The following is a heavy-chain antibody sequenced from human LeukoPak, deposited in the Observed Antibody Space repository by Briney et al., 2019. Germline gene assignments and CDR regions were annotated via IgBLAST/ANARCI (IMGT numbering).Heavy chain of an antibody. D-gene: IGHD3-22*01. CDR1: GYTFTGYY. V-gene: IGHV1-2*06. Sequence: GASVKVSCTASGYTFTGYYMHWVRQAPGQGLEWMGRINPNSGGTNYAQKFQGRVTMTRDTSISTAYMELSRLRSDDTAVYYCARDYYDSSGYFDFDAFDIWGQGTMVTVSS. J-gene: IGHJ3*02. CDR3: ARDYYDSSGYFDFDAFDI. CDR2: INPNSGGT.